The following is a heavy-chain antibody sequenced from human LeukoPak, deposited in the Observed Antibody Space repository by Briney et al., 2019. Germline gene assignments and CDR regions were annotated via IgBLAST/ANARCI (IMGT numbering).Heavy chain of an antibody. V-gene: IGHV4-4*07. D-gene: IGHD4-23*01. J-gene: IGHJ4*02. CDR1: GGSISSYY. CDR2: IYTSGST. Sequence: SETLSRTCTVSGGSISSYYWSWIRQPAGKGLEWIGRIYTSGSTNYNPSLKSRVTMSVDTSKNQFSLKLSSVTAADTAVYYCARDGDFGGYFDYWGQGTLVTVSS. CDR3: ARDGDFGGYFDY.